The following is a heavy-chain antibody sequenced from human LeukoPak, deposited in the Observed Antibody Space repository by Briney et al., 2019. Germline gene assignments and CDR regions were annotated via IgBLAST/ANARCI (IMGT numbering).Heavy chain of an antibody. J-gene: IGHJ5*02. Sequence: PGGSLRLSCAASGFTLSSYAMHWVRQAPGRGLEWVAVMSYDGSDKHYADSVRGRFTISRDNSKNTLYLQMNSLRAEDTAVYYCARGPQRNWNSYIWFDPWGQGTLVTVSS. V-gene: IGHV3-30*01. D-gene: IGHD1-7*01. CDR1: GFTLSSYA. CDR2: MSYDGSDK. CDR3: ARGPQRNWNSYIWFDP.